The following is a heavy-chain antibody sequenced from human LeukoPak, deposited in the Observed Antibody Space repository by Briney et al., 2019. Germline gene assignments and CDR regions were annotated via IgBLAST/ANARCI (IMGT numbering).Heavy chain of an antibody. Sequence: GGTLRLSCAASGFTFSSYGMSWVRQAPGKGLEWVSAISGSGGSTYYADSVKGRFTISRDNSKNTLYLQMNSLRAEDTAVYYCAKNPSSAAAPCYFDYWGQGTLVTVSS. CDR2: ISGSGGST. J-gene: IGHJ4*02. CDR1: GFTFSSYG. V-gene: IGHV3-23*01. CDR3: AKNPSSAAAPCYFDY. D-gene: IGHD6-13*01.